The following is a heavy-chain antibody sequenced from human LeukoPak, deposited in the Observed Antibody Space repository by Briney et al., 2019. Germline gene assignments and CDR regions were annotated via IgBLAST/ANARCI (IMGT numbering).Heavy chain of an antibody. V-gene: IGHV1-69*13. CDR1: GGTFSSYA. CDR2: IIPIFGTA. CDR3: ARYQVGATHFDY. D-gene: IGHD1-26*01. Sequence: ASVKVSCKASGGTFSSYAISWVRQAPGQGLEWMGGIIPIFGTANYAQKFQGRVTITADESTSTAYMELSSLRSEDTAVYYCARYQVGATHFDYWGQGTLVTVSS. J-gene: IGHJ4*02.